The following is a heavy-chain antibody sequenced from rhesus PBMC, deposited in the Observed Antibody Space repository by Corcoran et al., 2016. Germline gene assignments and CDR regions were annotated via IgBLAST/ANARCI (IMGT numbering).Heavy chain of an antibody. CDR1: GGSISGYYY. D-gene: IGHD3-28*01. Sequence: QVQLQQWGEGLVKPSETLSLTCAVYGGSISGYYYWSWIRQPPGKGLEWIGYIYGNSASTNYNPSLKNRVTISKDTSKHQFSLKLISVTAADTAVYCCARGKGLFDYWGQGVLVTVSS. CDR3: ARGKGLFDY. V-gene: IGHV4-73*01. J-gene: IGHJ4*01. CDR2: IYGNSAST.